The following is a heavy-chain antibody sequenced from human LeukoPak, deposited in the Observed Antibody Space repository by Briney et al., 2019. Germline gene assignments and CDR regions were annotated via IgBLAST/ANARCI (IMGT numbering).Heavy chain of an antibody. J-gene: IGHJ4*02. D-gene: IGHD2-15*01. CDR2: IIPIFGIA. CDR3: ARDRDCSGGSCYVDY. V-gene: IGHV1-69*04. CDR1: GGTFSSYA. Sequence: SVKVSCQASGGTFSSYAISWVRQAPGQGLEWMGRIIPIFGIANYAQKLQGRVTITAEKSTSTDYMDLNSLRAEETDGYYCARDRDCSGGSCYVDYWGQGTLVTVS.